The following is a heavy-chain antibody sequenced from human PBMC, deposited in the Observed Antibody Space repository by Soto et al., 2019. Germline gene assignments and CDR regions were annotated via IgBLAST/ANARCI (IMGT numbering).Heavy chain of an antibody. D-gene: IGHD2-15*01. J-gene: IGHJ4*02. CDR1: GFTFSQYG. CDR3: TRVSRDCSVGSCYPLN. V-gene: IGHV3-33*01. CDR2: IWYDGSLK. Sequence: GGSLRLSCAASGFTFSQYGMHWVRQAPGKGLEWVAVIWYDGSLKYYGDSVKGRFSISRDDSKSSAYLQMNSLKTEDTAVYYSTRVSRDCSVGSCYPLNWGQGTLVTVSS.